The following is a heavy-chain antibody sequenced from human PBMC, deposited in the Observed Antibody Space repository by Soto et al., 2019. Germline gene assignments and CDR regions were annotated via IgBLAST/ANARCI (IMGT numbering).Heavy chain of an antibody. CDR1: GYTFTGYY. CDR2: INPNSGGT. J-gene: IGHJ3*02. D-gene: IGHD3-10*01. Sequence: GASVKVSCKASGYTFTGYYMHWVRQAPGQGLEWMGWINPNSGGTNYAQKFQGWVAMTRDTSISTAYMELSRLRSDDTAVYYCATATDMVRGFNAFDIWGQGTMVTVSS. V-gene: IGHV1-2*04. CDR3: ATATDMVRGFNAFDI.